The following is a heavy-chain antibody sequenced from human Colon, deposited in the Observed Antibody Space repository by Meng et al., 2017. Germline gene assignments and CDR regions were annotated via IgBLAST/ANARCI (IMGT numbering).Heavy chain of an antibody. CDR2: LYNSGTT. CDR1: GFVFSSHT. J-gene: IGHJ4*02. V-gene: IGHV3-66*02. Sequence: LVGSGGGVVPPGGSLRVSLAASGFVFSSHTMHWVRQAPGRGLEWVALLYNSGTTYYADSVQGRFTISRDNSKNTLYLQMNSLTAEDTAVYYCGRDPGYCSGGFCHSDAYWGQGTLVTVSS. D-gene: IGHD2-15*01. CDR3: GRDPGYCSGGFCHSDAY.